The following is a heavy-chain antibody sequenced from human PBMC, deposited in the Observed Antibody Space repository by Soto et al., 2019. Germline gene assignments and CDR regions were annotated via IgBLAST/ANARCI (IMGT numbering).Heavy chain of an antibody. V-gene: IGHV4-34*01. D-gene: IGHD3-10*01. Sequence: PSETLSLTCAVYGGSFSGYYWSWIRQPPGKGLEWIGEINHSGSTNYNPSLKSRVTISVDTSKNQFSLKLSSVTAADTAVYYCARFPSRYYYGSGSPPPYYYYYYMDVWGKGTTVTVSS. CDR3: ARFPSRYYYGSGSPPPYYYYYYMDV. J-gene: IGHJ6*03. CDR1: GGSFSGYY. CDR2: INHSGST.